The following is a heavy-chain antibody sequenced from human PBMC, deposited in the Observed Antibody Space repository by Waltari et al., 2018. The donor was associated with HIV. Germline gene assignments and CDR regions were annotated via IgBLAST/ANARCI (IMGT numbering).Heavy chain of an antibody. CDR2: IWYDGSNN. V-gene: IGHV3-33*01. Sequence: QVQLVESGGGVVQPGRSLRLSCAASVFTFSSYGMHWASQAPGKGLEWVAFIWYDGSNNYYADSVKGRFTISRDNSKNTLYLQMNSLRAEDTAVYYCARAEYSSGWYGMDVWGQGTTVTVSS. CDR3: ARAEYSSGWYGMDV. J-gene: IGHJ6*02. D-gene: IGHD6-19*01. CDR1: VFTFSSYG.